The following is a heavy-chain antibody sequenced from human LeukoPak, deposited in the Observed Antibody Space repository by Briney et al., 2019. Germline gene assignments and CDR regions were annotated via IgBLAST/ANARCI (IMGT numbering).Heavy chain of an antibody. CDR3: ARGAPAGPFDAFDI. CDR2: FSGSGDNT. Sequence: GGSLRLSCAASGFTLSSYAMSWVRQAPGKGLEWVSGFSGSGDNTYYAEYVKGRFTISRDNSKNTLYLQMNSLRAEDTAVYYCARGAPAGPFDAFDIWGQGTMVTVSS. D-gene: IGHD6-13*01. CDR1: GFTLSSYA. J-gene: IGHJ3*02. V-gene: IGHV3-23*01.